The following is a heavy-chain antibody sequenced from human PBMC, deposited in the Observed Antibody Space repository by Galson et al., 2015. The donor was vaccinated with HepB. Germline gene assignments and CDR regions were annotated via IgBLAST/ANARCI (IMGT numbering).Heavy chain of an antibody. D-gene: IGHD6-13*01. CDR3: TRYALSSWYYFDY. J-gene: IGHJ4*02. CDR1: GFTFGDYA. V-gene: IGHV3-49*03. CDR2: IRSKAYGGTT. Sequence: SLSLSCAASGFTFGDYAMSWFRQAPGKGLEWVGFIRSKAYGGTTEYAASVKGRFTISRDDSKSIAYLQMNSLKTEDTAVYYCTRYALSSWYYFDYWGQGTLVTVSS.